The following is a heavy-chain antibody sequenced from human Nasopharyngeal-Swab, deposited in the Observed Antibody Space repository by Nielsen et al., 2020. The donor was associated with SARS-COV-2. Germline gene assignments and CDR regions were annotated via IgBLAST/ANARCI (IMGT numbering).Heavy chain of an antibody. J-gene: IGHJ6*02. CDR3: ARVRSAEGFWSGYRPPYYGMDV. CDR2: ISYDGSNK. D-gene: IGHD3-3*01. CDR1: GFTFSSYG. Sequence: GGSLRLSCAASGFTFSSYGMHWVRQAPGKGLEWVAVISYDGSNKYYADSVKGRFTISRDNSKNTLYLQMNSLRAEDTAVYYCARVRSAEGFWSGYRPPYYGMDVWGQGTTVIVSS. V-gene: IGHV3-30*03.